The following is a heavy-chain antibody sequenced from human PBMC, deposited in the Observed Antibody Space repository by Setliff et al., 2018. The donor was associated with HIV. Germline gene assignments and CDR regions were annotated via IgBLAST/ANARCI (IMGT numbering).Heavy chain of an antibody. Sequence: PGGSLRLSCAASGFTFSSYAMNWVRQAPGKGLEWVSGITGSGNNADYADSVKGRFTISRDNSKNTLDLQMNSLRAEDTAVYYCAKSGSDYSSGWSTGGDFDYWGQGTLVTVSS. CDR1: GFTFSSYA. D-gene: IGHD6-19*01. V-gene: IGHV3-23*01. CDR3: AKSGSDYSSGWSTGGDFDY. J-gene: IGHJ4*02. CDR2: ITGSGNNA.